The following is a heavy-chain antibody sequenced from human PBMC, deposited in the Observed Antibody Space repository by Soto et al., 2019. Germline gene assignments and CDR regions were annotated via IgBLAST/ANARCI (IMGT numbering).Heavy chain of an antibody. CDR2: ISAYNGNT. J-gene: IGHJ5*02. CDR3: ARDGTSAPMVRGVIIEWFDP. Sequence: GASVKVSCKASGYTFTSYGISWVRQAPGQGLEWMGWISAYNGNTNYVQKLQGRVTMTTDTSTSTAYMELRSLRSDDTAVYYCARDGTSAPMVRGVIIEWFDPWGQGTLVTVSS. V-gene: IGHV1-18*01. CDR1: GYTFTSYG. D-gene: IGHD3-10*01.